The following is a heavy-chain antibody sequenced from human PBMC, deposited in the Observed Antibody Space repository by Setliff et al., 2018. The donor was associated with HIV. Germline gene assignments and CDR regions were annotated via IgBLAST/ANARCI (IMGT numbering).Heavy chain of an antibody. CDR1: GFSITAGFY. Sequence: SETLSLTCDVSGFSITAGFYWAWIRQSPGKGLEWIGSINHSGSTYCTPSLKSRVTMSVDTSKNHFSLKLSSVTAEDTAMYFCTRQPPLSVLQVWFDDYWGQGTLVTVSS. J-gene: IGHJ4*02. CDR2: INHSGST. V-gene: IGHV4-38-2*01. CDR3: TRQPPLSVLQVWFDDY. D-gene: IGHD3-10*01.